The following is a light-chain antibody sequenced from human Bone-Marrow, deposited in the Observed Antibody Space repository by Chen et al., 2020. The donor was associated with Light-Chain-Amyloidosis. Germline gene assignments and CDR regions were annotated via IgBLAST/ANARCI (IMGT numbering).Light chain of an antibody. J-gene: IGLJ2*01. V-gene: IGLV3-25*03. CDR2: RDT. CDR3: QSADSNGTYEVI. Sequence: SYELTQPSSLSVSPGQTARITCYGDDLPTKYAYWYQQKPGQAPVLVIQRDTERPARIKKRYSGTSSGTTTTLTISRVQAEDEAKYHCQSADSNGTYEVIFGEGTKLTVL. CDR1: DLPTKY.